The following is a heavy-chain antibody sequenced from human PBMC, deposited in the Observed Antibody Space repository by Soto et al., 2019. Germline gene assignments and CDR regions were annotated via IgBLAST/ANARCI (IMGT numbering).Heavy chain of an antibody. CDR3: AIEYRYTHYPFDGMDV. J-gene: IGHJ6*02. V-gene: IGHV3-30*03. CDR2: ISYDGGNE. D-gene: IGHD5-18*01. Sequence: QVQLVESGGGVVQPGQSLRLSCAASGFTFSHFAMHWVRQAPGKGLEWVAVISYDGGNEYYVDSVKGRFTISRDNSKNTLYLQMNSLRPEHTAVFYCAIEYRYTHYPFDGMDVWGQGTTVTVSS. CDR1: GFTFSHFA.